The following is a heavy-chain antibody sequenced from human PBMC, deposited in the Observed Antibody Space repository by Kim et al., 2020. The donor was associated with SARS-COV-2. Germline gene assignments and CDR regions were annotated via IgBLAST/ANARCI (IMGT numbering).Heavy chain of an antibody. CDR1: GYSFTSYW. D-gene: IGHD6-6*01. J-gene: IGHJ5*02. CDR3: VRDIAARDNWFDP. Sequence: GESLKISCKGSGYSFTSYWISWVRQMPGKGLEWMGRIDPSDSSTNYSPSFQGHVTISADKSISTAYLQWSSLKASDTAMYYCVRDIAARDNWFDPWGQGTLVTVSS. CDR2: IDPSDSST. V-gene: IGHV5-10-1*01.